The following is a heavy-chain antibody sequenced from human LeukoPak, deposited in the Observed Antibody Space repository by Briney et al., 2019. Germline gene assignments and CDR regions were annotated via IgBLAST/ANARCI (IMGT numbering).Heavy chain of an antibody. J-gene: IGHJ4*02. CDR2: IYYSGST. Sequence: SETLSLTCTVSGGSISSSSYYWGWIRQPPGKGLEWIGSIYYSGSTYYNPSLKSRVTISVDTSKNQFSLKLSSVTAADTAVYYCARHSLGYSGSSDSDYWGQGTLVTVSS. D-gene: IGHD1-26*01. V-gene: IGHV4-39*01. CDR1: GGSISSSSYY. CDR3: ARHSLGYSGSSDSDY.